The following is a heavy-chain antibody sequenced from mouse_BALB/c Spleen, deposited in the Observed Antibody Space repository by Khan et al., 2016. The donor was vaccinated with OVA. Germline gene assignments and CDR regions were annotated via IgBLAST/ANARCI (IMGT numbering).Heavy chain of an antibody. J-gene: IGHJ2*01. CDR3: ASGGFDY. CDR2: INPSNGRT. V-gene: IGHV1S81*02. Sequence: VQLQESGAELVKPGASVKLSCKASGHTFTSYWMHWVKQRPGQGLEWIVEINPSNGRTNYNEKFKSKATLTVAKSSSTAYMQLSSLTSEDSAVYYCASGGFDYWGQGTTLTVSS. CDR1: GHTFTSYW.